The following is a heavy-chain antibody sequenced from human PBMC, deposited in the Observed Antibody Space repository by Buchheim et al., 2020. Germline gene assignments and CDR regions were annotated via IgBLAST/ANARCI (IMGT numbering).Heavy chain of an antibody. D-gene: IGHD3-10*01. CDR1: GFTFSSYA. V-gene: IGHV3-30-3*01. J-gene: IGHJ5*02. Sequence: QVQLVESGGGVVQPGGSLRLSCGVSGFTFSSYAMHWVRQAPGKGLEWVAVISYDGSNKYYADSVKGRFTISRDNSKNTLYLQMNSLRAEDTAVYYCARDPYYGSGSYYNTGWFDPWGQGTL. CDR2: ISYDGSNK. CDR3: ARDPYYGSGSYYNTGWFDP.